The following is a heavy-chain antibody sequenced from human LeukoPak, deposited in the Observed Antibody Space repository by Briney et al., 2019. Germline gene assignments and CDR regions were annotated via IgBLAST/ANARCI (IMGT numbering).Heavy chain of an antibody. V-gene: IGHV1-2*02. CDR1: GYTFTGYY. CDR3: ARAFYGGYYYYYMDV. D-gene: IGHD2/OR15-2a*01. J-gene: IGHJ6*03. Sequence: GASVKVSCKASGYTFTGYYMHWVRQAPGQGLEWMGWINPNSGGTNYAQKFRGRVTMTRDTSISTAYMELSRLRSDDTAVYYCARAFYGGYYYYYMDVWGKGTTVTVSS. CDR2: INPNSGGT.